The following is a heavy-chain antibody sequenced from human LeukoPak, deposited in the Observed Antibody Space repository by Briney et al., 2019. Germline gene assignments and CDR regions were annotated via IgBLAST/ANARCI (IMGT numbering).Heavy chain of an antibody. D-gene: IGHD6-19*01. V-gene: IGHV4-59*01. CDR1: GFTFSSYG. CDR3: ARAGYSSGSPPKCFDY. CDR2: IYYSGST. Sequence: GSLRLSCAASGFTFSSYGMNWVRQAPGKGLEWIGYIYYSGSTNYNPSLKSRVTISVDTSKNQFSLRLRSVTAADTAVYYCARAGYSSGSPPKCFDYWGQGTLVTVSS. J-gene: IGHJ4*02.